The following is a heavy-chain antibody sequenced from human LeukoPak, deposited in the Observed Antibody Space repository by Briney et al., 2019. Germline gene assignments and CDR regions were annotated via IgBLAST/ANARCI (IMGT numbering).Heavy chain of an antibody. J-gene: IGHJ4*02. D-gene: IGHD2-21*02. CDR1: GGTFSSYA. V-gene: IGHV1-69*05. CDR3: ARVSDCGGDCYFFDY. Sequence: SVKVSCKASGGTFSSYAISWVRQAPGQGLEWMGGIIPIFGTANYAQKFQGRVTITTDESTSTAYMELSSLRPEDTAVYYCARVSDCGGDCYFFDYWGQGTLVTVSS. CDR2: IIPIFGTA.